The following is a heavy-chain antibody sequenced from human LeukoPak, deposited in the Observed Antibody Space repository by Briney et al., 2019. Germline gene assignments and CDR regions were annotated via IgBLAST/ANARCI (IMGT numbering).Heavy chain of an antibody. D-gene: IGHD3-9*01. J-gene: IGHJ4*02. CDR1: GGSISSYY. Sequence: PSETLSLTCTVSGGSISSYYWSWIRQPPGEGLEWIGYIYYSGSTNYNPSLKSRVTISVDTSKNQFSLKLSSVTAADTAVYYCAGADYDILTGYYQYYFDYWGQGTLVTVSS. V-gene: IGHV4-59*01. CDR2: IYYSGST. CDR3: AGADYDILTGYYQYYFDY.